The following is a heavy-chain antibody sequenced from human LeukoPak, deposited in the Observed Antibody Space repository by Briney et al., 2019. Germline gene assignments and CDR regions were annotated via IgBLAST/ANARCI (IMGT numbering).Heavy chain of an antibody. V-gene: IGHV3-7*01. CDR1: GFTFSYYW. CDR3: ARDAYDDASES. D-gene: IGHD3-3*01. CDR2: LRPDGRDK. J-gene: IGHJ5*02. Sequence: GGSLRLSCAASGFTFSYYWMSWVRQAPGKGLEWVANLRPDGRDKYYAASVKGRFTISRDNAKNSLYLQMNGLRADDTAIYYCARDAYDDASESWGQGTLVTVSS.